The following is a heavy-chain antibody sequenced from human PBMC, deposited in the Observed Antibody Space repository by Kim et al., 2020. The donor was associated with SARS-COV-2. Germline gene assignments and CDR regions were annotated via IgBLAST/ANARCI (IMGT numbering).Heavy chain of an antibody. CDR2: NHRGNP. CDR3: VRGLDY. V-gene: IGHV4-34*01. D-gene: IGHD3-10*01. Sequence: NHRGNPKSHPSLKGRITISADTSTNQFSLELSSVTAADTAVYYCVRGLDYWGQGTLVTVSS. J-gene: IGHJ4*02.